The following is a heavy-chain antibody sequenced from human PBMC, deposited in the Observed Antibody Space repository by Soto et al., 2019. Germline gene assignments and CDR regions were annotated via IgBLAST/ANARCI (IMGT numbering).Heavy chain of an antibody. J-gene: IGHJ6*02. CDR1: GFTFSDYY. CDR3: ARDAEGMDV. V-gene: IGHV3-11*01. Sequence: QLEESGGGLVKPEGSLRLSCAASGFTFSDYYMSWIRQAPGKGLEWVAYISSSGSIIKYGDAMKDRFTISRDNSKNTLYLQVNSLRVEDTGVYYCARDAEGMDVWGQGTTVIVSS. CDR2: ISSSGSII.